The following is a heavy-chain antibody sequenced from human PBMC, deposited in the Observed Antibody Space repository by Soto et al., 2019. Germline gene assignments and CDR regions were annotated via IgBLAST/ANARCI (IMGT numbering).Heavy chain of an antibody. J-gene: IGHJ4*02. CDR3: AKVNGYSSGWFDY. Sequence: EVPLLESGGGLVQPGGSLRLSCAASGFTFSSDAMSWVRQAPGKGLEWVSAISGSGGSTYYADSVKGRFTISRDNSKNTLYLQMNSLRAEDTAVYYCAKVNGYSSGWFDYWGQGTLVTVSS. CDR2: ISGSGGST. D-gene: IGHD6-19*01. V-gene: IGHV3-23*01. CDR1: GFTFSSDA.